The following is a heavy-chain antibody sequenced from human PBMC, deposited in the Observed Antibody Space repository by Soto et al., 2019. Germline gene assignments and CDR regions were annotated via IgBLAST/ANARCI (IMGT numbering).Heavy chain of an antibody. J-gene: IGHJ6*02. CDR2: ISGSGGST. Sequence: GGSLRLSCAASGFTFSNYAMSWVRQAPGKGLEWVSAISGSGGSTYYADSVKGRFTISRDNSKNTLYLQMNSLRAEDTAVYCCAKDMVVVVPAYYYYGMDVWGQGTTVTVSS. D-gene: IGHD2-2*01. CDR1: GFTFSNYA. CDR3: AKDMVVVVPAYYYYGMDV. V-gene: IGHV3-23*01.